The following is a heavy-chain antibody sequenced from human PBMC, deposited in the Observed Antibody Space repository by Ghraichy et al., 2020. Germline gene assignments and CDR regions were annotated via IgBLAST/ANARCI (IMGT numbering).Heavy chain of an antibody. CDR1: GFTFSSYA. CDR3: AKVRERWFGEPNYFDY. D-gene: IGHD3-10*01. Sequence: GGSLRLSCAASGFTFSSYAMSWVRQAPGKGLEWVSAISGSGGSTYYADSVKGRFTISRDNSKNTLYLQMNSLRAEDTAVYYCAKVRERWFGEPNYFDYWGQGTLVTVSS. V-gene: IGHV3-23*01. CDR2: ISGSGGST. J-gene: IGHJ4*02.